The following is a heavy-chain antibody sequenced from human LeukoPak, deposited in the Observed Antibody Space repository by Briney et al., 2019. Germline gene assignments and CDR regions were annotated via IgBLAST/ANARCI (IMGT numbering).Heavy chain of an antibody. J-gene: IGHJ6*03. D-gene: IGHD1-14*01. CDR3: ARDHRPEIQYYYMDV. CDR2: LLYDGNTK. CDR1: GFSLSNYG. V-gene: IGHV3-33*01. Sequence: GGSLRLSCAASGFSLSNYGMHWVRQAPGKGLEWVAALLYDGNTKHYADSVKGRFTISRDISKNTFYLQMNSLTAEDTAVYYCARDHRPEIQYYYMDVWGKGTTVADSS.